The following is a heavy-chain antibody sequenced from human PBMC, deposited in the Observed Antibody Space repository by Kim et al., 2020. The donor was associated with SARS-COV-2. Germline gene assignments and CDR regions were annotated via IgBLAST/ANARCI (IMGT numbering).Heavy chain of an antibody. CDR2: IYWDDDK. Sequence: SGPTLVNPTQTLTLTCTFSGFSLSTSGVGVGWIRQPPGKALEWLALIYWDDDKRYSPSLKSMPTITKDTSKNQVVLTMTNMDPVDTATYYCAHRSRCSGGSYQYYDDSRGYCCFDYWGQGTLVTVS. CDR1: GFSLSTSGVG. V-gene: IGHV2-5*02. D-gene: IGHD3-22*01. CDR3: AHRSRCSGGSYQYYDDSRGYCCFDY. J-gene: IGHJ4*02.